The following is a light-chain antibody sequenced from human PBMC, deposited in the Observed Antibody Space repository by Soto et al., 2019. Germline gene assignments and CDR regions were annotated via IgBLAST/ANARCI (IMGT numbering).Light chain of an antibody. CDR1: QNINFY. Sequence: DIQMTQSPSTLSASVGDRVTITCRASQNINFYLAWYQHKPGKAPNLLISDASSLASGVPSRFSGSGSGTEFTLTISSLQPDEFATYDCQQYQTHWTFGQGTRVEFK. J-gene: IGKJ1*01. CDR3: QQYQTHWT. V-gene: IGKV1-5*01. CDR2: DAS.